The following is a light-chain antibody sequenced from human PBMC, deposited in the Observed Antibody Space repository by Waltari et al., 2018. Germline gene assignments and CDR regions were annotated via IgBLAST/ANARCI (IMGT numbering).Light chain of an antibody. Sequence: QSALTQPASVSGSPGQSITISCTGTSSFVGNYDHVSWFQQHPDKAPKLMIYEVSHRPSGVSDRFSGTKSGNTASLTISGLQTEDEAHYYCSSVTSTTTWVFGGGTKVTVL. CDR1: SSFVGNYDH. CDR2: EVS. CDR3: SSVTSTTTWV. J-gene: IGLJ3*02. V-gene: IGLV2-14*01.